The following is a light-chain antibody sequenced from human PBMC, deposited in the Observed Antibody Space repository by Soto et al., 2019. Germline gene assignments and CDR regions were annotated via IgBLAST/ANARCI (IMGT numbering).Light chain of an antibody. V-gene: IGLV4-69*01. J-gene: IGLJ1*01. Sequence: QSVLTQSPSASASLGASVKLTCTLSSGHSSYAIAWHQQQTEKGPRYLMKLNSDGSHSKGDGIPDRFSGACSGAERYLTISSLQSEDEADYYCQTWGTGIHYVFGTGTKVTVL. CDR1: SGHSSYA. CDR3: QTWGTGIHYV. CDR2: LNSDGSH.